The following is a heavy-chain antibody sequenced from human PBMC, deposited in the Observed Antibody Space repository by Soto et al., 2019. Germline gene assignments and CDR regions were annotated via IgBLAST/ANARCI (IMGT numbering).Heavy chain of an antibody. Sequence: QLTLKESGPTLVKPTQTLTLTCTFSGFSLSTRGVGVGWIRQPPGKALAWLALIYWDDDEGYSPSLKSRLTISNDTSKNHVVLTMTNIYPVDTATYYCAHRPRGYSYHVDYWGQGTLVTVSS. J-gene: IGHJ4*02. CDR3: AHRPRGYSYHVDY. CDR2: IYWDDDE. V-gene: IGHV2-5*02. CDR1: GFSLSTRGVG. D-gene: IGHD5-18*01.